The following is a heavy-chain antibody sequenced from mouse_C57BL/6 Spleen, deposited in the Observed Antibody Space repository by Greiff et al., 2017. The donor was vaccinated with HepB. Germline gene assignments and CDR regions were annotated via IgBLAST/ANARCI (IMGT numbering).Heavy chain of an antibody. J-gene: IGHJ1*03. CDR3: ARSDDYGYWYFDV. CDR2: IDPSDSET. D-gene: IGHD2-4*01. CDR1: GYTFTSYW. Sequence: QVQLQQPGAELVRPGSSVKLSCKASGYTFTSYWMHWVKQRPIQGLEWIGNIDPSDSETHYNQKFKDKATLTVDKSSSTAYMQLSSLTSEDSAVYYCARSDDYGYWYFDVWGTGTTVTVSS. V-gene: IGHV1-52*01.